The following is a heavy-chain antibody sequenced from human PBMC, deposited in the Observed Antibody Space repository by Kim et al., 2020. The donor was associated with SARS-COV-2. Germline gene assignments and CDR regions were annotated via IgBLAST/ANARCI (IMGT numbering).Heavy chain of an antibody. J-gene: IGHJ6*02. D-gene: IGHD3-9*01. CDR3: ARDRGILTGYLNYYYYYGMDV. V-gene: IGHV7-4-1*02. CDR2: INTNTGNP. Sequence: ASVKVSCKASGYTFTSYAMNWVRQAPGQGLEWMGWINTNTGNPTYAQGFTGRFVFSLDTSVSTAYLQISSLKAEDTAVYYCARDRGILTGYLNYYYYYGMDVWGQGTTVTVSS. CDR1: GYTFTSYA.